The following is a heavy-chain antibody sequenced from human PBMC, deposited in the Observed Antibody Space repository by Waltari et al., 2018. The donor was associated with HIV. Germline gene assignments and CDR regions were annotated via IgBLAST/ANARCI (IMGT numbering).Heavy chain of an antibody. D-gene: IGHD6-19*01. CDR1: VLTLSSYG. CDR2: ISYYGDNK. V-gene: IGHV3-30*18. Sequence: VQLVRSGGGVVKPGGSLILYCAATVLTLSSYGMHWVRQAPGKGLEWAAVISYYGDNKYYADSVKGRFTISRDNSKNTLYLQMNSLRVEDTAVYYCAKGASGWSPGYWGQGTLVTVSS. CDR3: AKGASGWSPGY. J-gene: IGHJ4*02.